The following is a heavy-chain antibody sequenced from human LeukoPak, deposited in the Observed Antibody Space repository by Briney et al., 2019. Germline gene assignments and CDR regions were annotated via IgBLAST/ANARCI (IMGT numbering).Heavy chain of an antibody. J-gene: IGHJ4*02. CDR2: ISAYNGNT. Sequence: ASVKVSCKASGYTFTSYGISWVRQAPGQGLEWMGWISAYNGNTSYAQKLQGRVTMTTDTSTSTAYMELRSLRSDDTAVYYCARDQGYCSGGSCYYIDYWGQGTLVTVSS. CDR1: GYTFTSYG. V-gene: IGHV1-18*01. D-gene: IGHD2-15*01. CDR3: ARDQGYCSGGSCYYIDY.